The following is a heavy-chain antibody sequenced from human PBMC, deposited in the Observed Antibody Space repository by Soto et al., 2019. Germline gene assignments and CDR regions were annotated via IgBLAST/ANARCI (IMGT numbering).Heavy chain of an antibody. CDR1: GGSVSSSSYY. D-gene: IGHD2-8*01. J-gene: IGHJ4*02. CDR2: IYYSGST. Sequence: QVQLQESGPGLVKPSETLSLTCTVSGGSVSSSSYYWNWIRQPPGKGLEWIGYIYYSGSTNYNPSLKSRVTISVGTSKNQFSLKLSSVTAADTAVYYCARDPPRMYYFDYWGQGTQVTASS. CDR3: ARDPPRMYYFDY. V-gene: IGHV4-61*01.